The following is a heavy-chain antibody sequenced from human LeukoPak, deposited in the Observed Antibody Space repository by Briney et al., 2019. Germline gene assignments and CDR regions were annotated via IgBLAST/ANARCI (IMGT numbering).Heavy chain of an antibody. J-gene: IGHJ6*03. CDR3: SRHGGGGGRVGYVDV. Sequence: GESLKISCKASGYNFAFYWIGWVRQLPGKRLEWMGIIYTDDSETRYSPSFQGHVTMSVDKSISTAYLQWGSLESSDTAIYYCSRHGGGGGRVGYVDVWAKGTSVIVSS. D-gene: IGHD1-26*01. CDR2: IYTDDSET. V-gene: IGHV5-51*01. CDR1: GYNFAFYW.